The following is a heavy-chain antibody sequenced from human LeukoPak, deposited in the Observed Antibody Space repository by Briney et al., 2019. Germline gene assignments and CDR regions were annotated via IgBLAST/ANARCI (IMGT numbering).Heavy chain of an antibody. Sequence: GGSLRLSCAASGFTFSSYSMNWVRQAPGKGLEWVSYISSFSGTIYYTDSVKGRFTISRDNAKNSLYLQMNSLRAEDTAVYYCARDRGYSSYDYWGQGTLVAVSS. CDR1: GFTFSSYS. J-gene: IGHJ4*02. V-gene: IGHV3-48*01. D-gene: IGHD6-19*01. CDR3: ARDRGYSSYDY. CDR2: ISSFSGTI.